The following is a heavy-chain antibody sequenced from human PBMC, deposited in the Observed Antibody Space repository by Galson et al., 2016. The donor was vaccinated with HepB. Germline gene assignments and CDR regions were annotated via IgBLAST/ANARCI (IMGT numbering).Heavy chain of an antibody. CDR1: GFTFSTYW. D-gene: IGHD6-19*01. V-gene: IGHV3-7*01. Sequence: SLRLSCAASGFTFSTYWMGWVRQAPGKGLEWVADLNQDGGNKYYVDSVKGRFTISRDNAKNSLYLQMNSLRAEDTAVYFCAREPWSRLEDNSDWSGGADCWGQGTLVTVSS. CDR3: AREPWSRLEDNSDWSGGADC. J-gene: IGHJ4*02. CDR2: LNQDGGNK.